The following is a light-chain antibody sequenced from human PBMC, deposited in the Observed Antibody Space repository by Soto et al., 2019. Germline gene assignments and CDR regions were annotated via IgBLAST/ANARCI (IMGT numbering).Light chain of an antibody. CDR1: NIGSKS. V-gene: IGLV3-21*01. CDR2: YDS. J-gene: IGLJ3*02. Sequence: VLTQPPSVSVAPGKTASVACGGSNIGSKSVHWYQKKSGQAPVLVTYYDSDRPTGIPERFSGSNSGNTATLTISRVEAGDEADYYCQVWDISSGHVVFGGGTKLTVL. CDR3: QVWDISSGHVV.